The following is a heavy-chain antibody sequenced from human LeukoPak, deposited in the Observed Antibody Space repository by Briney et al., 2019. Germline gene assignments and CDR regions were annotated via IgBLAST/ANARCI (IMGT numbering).Heavy chain of an antibody. CDR3: AKDLTYGSGKELDY. CDR2: ISGSGGST. CDR1: GFTFSDYY. V-gene: IGHV3-23*01. D-gene: IGHD3-10*01. Sequence: PGGSLRLSCAASGFTFSDYYMSWIRQAPGKGLGWVSAISGSGGSTYYADSVKGRFTISRDNSKNTLYLQMNSLRAEDTAVYYCAKDLTYGSGKELDYWGQGTLVTVSS. J-gene: IGHJ4*02.